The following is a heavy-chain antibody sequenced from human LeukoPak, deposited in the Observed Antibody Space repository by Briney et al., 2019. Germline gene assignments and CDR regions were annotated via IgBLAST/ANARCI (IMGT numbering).Heavy chain of an antibody. Sequence: PGGSLRLSCAASGFTFSSYAMHWVRQAPGKGLEWVAVISYDGSNKYYADSVKGRFTISRDNSKNTLYLQMNSLRAEDTAVYYCTRDPDSWGQGTLVTVSS. V-gene: IGHV3-30-3*01. CDR1: GFTFSSYA. CDR3: TRDPDS. J-gene: IGHJ4*02. CDR2: ISYDGSNK.